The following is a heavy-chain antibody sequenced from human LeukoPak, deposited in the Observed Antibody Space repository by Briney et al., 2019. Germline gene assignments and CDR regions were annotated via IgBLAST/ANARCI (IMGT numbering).Heavy chain of an antibody. V-gene: IGHV3-48*04. J-gene: IGHJ6*03. CDR1: GFTFSSYS. Sequence: PGGSLRLSCAASGFTFSSYSMNWVRQAPGKGLEWVSYISSSSSTIYYADSVKGRFTISRDNAKNSLYLQMNSLRAEDTAVYYCARSYPYYYDSSGYYQSYYYYMDVWGKGTTVTVSS. CDR3: ARSYPYYYDSSGYYQSYYYYMDV. CDR2: ISSSSSTI. D-gene: IGHD3-22*01.